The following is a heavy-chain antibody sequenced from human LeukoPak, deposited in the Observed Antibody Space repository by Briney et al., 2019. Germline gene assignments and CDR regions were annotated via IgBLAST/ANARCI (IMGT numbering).Heavy chain of an antibody. D-gene: IGHD4-17*01. J-gene: IGHJ3*02. V-gene: IGHV3-23*01. CDR3: ARETSLRRAFDI. Sequence: GGSLRLSCAASGFTFSSYAMSWVRQAPGKGLDWVSGISGSGGSTYYADSVKGRFTISRDNSKNTLYLQMNSLRAEDTAVYYCARETSLRRAFDIWGQGTMVTVSS. CDR1: GFTFSSYA. CDR2: ISGSGGST.